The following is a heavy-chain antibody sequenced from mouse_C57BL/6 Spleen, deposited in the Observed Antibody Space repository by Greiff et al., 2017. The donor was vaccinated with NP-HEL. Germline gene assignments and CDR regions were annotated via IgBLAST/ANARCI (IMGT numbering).Heavy chain of an antibody. D-gene: IGHD1-1*01. V-gene: IGHV1-82*01. J-gene: IGHJ4*01. CDR2: IYPGDGDT. CDR3: ARSGTTVPYAMDY. CDR1: GYAFSSSW. Sequence: QVQLQQSGPELVKPGASVKISCKASGYAFSSSWMNWVKQRPGKGLEWIGRIYPGDGDTNYNGKFKGKATLTADKSSSTAYMQLSSLTSEDSAVYFCARSGTTVPYAMDYWGQGTSVTVSS.